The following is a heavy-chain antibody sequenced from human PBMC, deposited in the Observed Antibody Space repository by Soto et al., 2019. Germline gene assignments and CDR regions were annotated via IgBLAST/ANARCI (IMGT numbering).Heavy chain of an antibody. CDR2: IIPSSGGT. D-gene: IGHD6-13*01. J-gene: IGHJ5*02. Sequence: DSVKVSCKASRSTFTGYYLHWLREAPGQGFAWMGWIIPSSGGTNYAQKVQGRVTMTSNTSISTVYMELSRLRSADTAAYNCARESEPRRTWYAGGTGWFDPWGQGTLVTVSS. V-gene: IGHV1-2*02. CDR3: ARESEPRRTWYAGGTGWFDP. CDR1: RSTFTGYY.